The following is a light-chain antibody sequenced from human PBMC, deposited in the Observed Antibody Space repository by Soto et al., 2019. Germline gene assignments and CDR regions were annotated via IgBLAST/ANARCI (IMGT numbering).Light chain of an antibody. CDR3: LQRSNWPLLT. V-gene: IGKV3D-20*02. CDR2: GAF. CDR1: QNVSSNY. J-gene: IGKJ4*01. Sequence: EIVLTQSPGSLSLSRGERATLSCRASQNVSSNYLAWYQQRPGQAPRLLMYGAFIRATGIPDRISGSGSGTDFTLTISSLEPEDFAVYFCLQRSNWPLLTFGGGTKVDIK.